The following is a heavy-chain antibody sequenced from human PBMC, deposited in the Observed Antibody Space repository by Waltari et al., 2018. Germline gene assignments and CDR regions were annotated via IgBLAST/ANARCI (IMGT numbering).Heavy chain of an antibody. V-gene: IGHV3-30*02. CDR1: GFTFSSYG. CDR2: IRYDGSNK. CDR3: AKGAGLRYYYYYMDV. J-gene: IGHJ6*03. D-gene: IGHD2-15*01. Sequence: QVQLVESGGGVVQPGGSLRLSCAASGFTFSSYGMHWVRQAPGKGLEWVAFIRYDGSNKYYAESVKGRFTISRDNSKNTLYLQMNSLRAEDTAVYYCAKGAGLRYYYYYMDVWGKGTTVTVSS.